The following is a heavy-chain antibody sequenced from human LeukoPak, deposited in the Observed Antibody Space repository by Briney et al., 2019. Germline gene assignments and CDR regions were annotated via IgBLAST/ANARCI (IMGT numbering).Heavy chain of an antibody. J-gene: IGHJ4*02. CDR2: IWPDDSDK. CDR1: GYSFTSYW. D-gene: IGHD5-24*01. Sequence: HGGSLEISCKGSGYSFTSYWIGWVRQVPGKGLEWMGIIWPDDSDKRYSPSFQGQVTTSADKSISTAYLQWSSLKASDTAMYYCARQGKDGYRVVDYWGQGTLVTVSS. V-gene: IGHV5-51*01. CDR3: ARQGKDGYRVVDY.